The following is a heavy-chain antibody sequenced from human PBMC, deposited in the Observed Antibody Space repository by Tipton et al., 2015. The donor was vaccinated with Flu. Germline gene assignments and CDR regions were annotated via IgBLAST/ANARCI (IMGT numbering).Heavy chain of an antibody. J-gene: IGHJ5*02. D-gene: IGHD4-11*01. CDR2: IYYIGNT. Sequence: TLSLTCSVSGGSIRSGGYYWSWIRQHPGKGLEWIGYIYYIGNTYYNPSLKSRLSMSVDTSKNQFSLKLTSVTAADTAVYYCARRDYSNYVSDPKSWFDPWGQGTLVAVSP. CDR1: GGSIRSGGYY. CDR3: ARRDYSNYVSDPKSWFDP. V-gene: IGHV4-31*03.